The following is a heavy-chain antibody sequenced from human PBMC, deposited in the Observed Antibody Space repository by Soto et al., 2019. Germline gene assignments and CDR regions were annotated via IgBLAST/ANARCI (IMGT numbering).Heavy chain of an antibody. Sequence: GGSLRLSCAASGFTFSSYSMNWVRQAPGKGLEWVSYISPSGTIYYTDSVKGRFTISKDNAKNSLYLQMNSLRDEDTAVYYCARDDVVVVGPTFDYWGQGILVTVSS. J-gene: IGHJ4*02. D-gene: IGHD2-21*01. CDR1: GFTFSSYS. CDR2: ISPSGTI. V-gene: IGHV3-48*02. CDR3: ARDDVVVVGPTFDY.